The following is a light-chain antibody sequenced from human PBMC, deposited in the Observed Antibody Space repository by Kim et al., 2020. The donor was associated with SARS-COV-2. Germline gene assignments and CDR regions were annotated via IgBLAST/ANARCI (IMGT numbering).Light chain of an antibody. CDR1: QSVSSN. J-gene: IGKJ4*01. V-gene: IGKV3-15*01. Sequence: EIVMTQSPATLSVSPGERATLSCRASQSVSSNLAWYQQKPGQTPSLLISGASTRATGIPARFSGSGSGTEFTLTISSLQSEDFAVYYCQQYDNWPLSFGGGTKVDIK. CDR2: GAS. CDR3: QQYDNWPLS.